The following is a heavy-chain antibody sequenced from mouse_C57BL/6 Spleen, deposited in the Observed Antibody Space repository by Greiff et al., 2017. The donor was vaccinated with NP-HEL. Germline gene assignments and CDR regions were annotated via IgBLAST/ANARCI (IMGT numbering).Heavy chain of an antibody. CDR1: GFTFSSYA. CDR3: ARTIYYGSSIAWFAY. CDR2: ISDGGSYT. D-gene: IGHD1-1*01. Sequence: DVKLVESGGGLVKPGGSLKLSCAASGFTFSSYAMSWVRQTPEKRLEWVATISDGGSYTYYPDNVKGRFTISRDNAKNNLYLQMSHLKSEDTAMYYCARTIYYGSSIAWFAYWGQGTLVTVSA. J-gene: IGHJ3*01. V-gene: IGHV5-4*03.